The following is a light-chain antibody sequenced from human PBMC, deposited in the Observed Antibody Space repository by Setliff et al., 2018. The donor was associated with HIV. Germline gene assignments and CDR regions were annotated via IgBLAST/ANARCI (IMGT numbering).Light chain of an antibody. CDR3: SSYTADNTPYV. J-gene: IGLJ1*01. Sequence: QSVLAQPASVSGSPGQSITVSCTGTSSDVGGYNYVSWYQQYPGKAPKLMIFEVSNRPSGVSNRFSGSKSGNTASLTISGLQPEDEADYYCSSYTADNTPYVFGTGTKVTV. V-gene: IGLV2-14*01. CDR1: SSDVGGYNY. CDR2: EVS.